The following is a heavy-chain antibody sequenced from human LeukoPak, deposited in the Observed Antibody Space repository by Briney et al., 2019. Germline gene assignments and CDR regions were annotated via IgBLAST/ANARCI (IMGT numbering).Heavy chain of an antibody. CDR3: ARRTVVARVWSDY. Sequence: SETLSLTCAVYGGSFSGYYWSWIRQPPGKGLEWIGEINHSGSTNYNPSLKSRVTISVDTSKNQFSLKLSSVTAADTAVYYCARRTVVARVWSDYWGQGTLVTVSS. CDR2: INHSGST. CDR1: GGSFSGYY. V-gene: IGHV4-34*01. J-gene: IGHJ4*02. D-gene: IGHD5-12*01.